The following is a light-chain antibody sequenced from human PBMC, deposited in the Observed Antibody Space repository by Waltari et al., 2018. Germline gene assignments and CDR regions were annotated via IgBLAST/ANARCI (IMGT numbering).Light chain of an antibody. V-gene: IGKV1-5*03. CDR2: NAS. CDR3: QEYDSLPIT. CDR1: QHVKNN. J-gene: IGKJ4*01. Sequence: DIQMTPSPSTLPASVGDTVTITCRARQHVKNNLAWFQQKPGKAPKVLIHNASRIASGVPARFSGSGFGTEFTLSISSLQPDDFATYYCQEYDSLPITFGGGTKVEIK.